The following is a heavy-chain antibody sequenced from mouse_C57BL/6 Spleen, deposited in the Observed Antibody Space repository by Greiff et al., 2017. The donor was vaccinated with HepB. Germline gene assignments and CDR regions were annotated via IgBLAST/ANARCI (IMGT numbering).Heavy chain of an antibody. J-gene: IGHJ3*01. CDR3: ARRDSYYDYDEGFAY. CDR2: IYPGDGDT. Sequence: QVQLQQSGPELVKPGASVKISCKASGYAFSSSWMNWVKQRPGKGLEWIGRIYPGDGDTNYNGKFKGKATLTADKSSSPAYMQLSSLTSEDSAVYFCARRDSYYDYDEGFAYWGQGTLVTVSA. V-gene: IGHV1-82*01. D-gene: IGHD2-4*01. CDR1: GYAFSSSW.